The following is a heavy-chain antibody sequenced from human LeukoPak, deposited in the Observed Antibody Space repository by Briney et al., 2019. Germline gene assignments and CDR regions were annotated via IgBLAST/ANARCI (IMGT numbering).Heavy chain of an antibody. CDR3: AKTYRGGYSYGSYYFDY. Sequence: GGSLRLSCAASGFTFSSYAMSWVRQAPGKGLEWVSAISGSGGSTYYADPVKGRFTISRDNSKNTLYLQMNSLRAEDTAVYYCAKTYRGGYSYGSYYFDYWGQGTLVTVSS. J-gene: IGHJ4*02. D-gene: IGHD5-18*01. CDR2: ISGSGGST. V-gene: IGHV3-23*01. CDR1: GFTFSSYA.